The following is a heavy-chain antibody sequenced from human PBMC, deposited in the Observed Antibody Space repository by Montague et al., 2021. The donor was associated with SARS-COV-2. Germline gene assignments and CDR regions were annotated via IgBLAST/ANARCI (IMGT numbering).Heavy chain of an antibody. D-gene: IGHD3-16*01. CDR1: GGSISSHNW. Sequence: SETLSLTCVVSGGSISSHNWWTWVRLPPGKGLEWVGEIYHTGSTNYKPSLKSRVSMFIDKSKNQFSLRLSSVTAADTAVYYCARGGTEQYGLDYWGQGTPVTVSS. J-gene: IGHJ4*02. CDR2: IYHTGST. V-gene: IGHV4-4*02. CDR3: ARGGTEQYGLDY.